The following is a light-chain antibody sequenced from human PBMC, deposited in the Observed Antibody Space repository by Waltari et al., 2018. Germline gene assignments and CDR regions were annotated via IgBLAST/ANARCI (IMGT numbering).Light chain of an antibody. Sequence: DIVMTQSPLSLPVTPGEQASISCTSSQSLLHSNGYNYLDWYLQKPGQSPQLLIYLASKRASGVPDRFSGSGSGTDFTLKISRVEAEDVGVYYCMQALQTPDTFGQGTRLEIK. CDR1: QSLLHSNGYNY. CDR2: LAS. V-gene: IGKV2-28*01. CDR3: MQALQTPDT. J-gene: IGKJ5*01.